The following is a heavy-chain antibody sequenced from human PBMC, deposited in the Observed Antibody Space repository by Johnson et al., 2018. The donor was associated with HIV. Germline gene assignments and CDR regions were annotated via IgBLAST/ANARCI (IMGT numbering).Heavy chain of an antibody. V-gene: IGHV3-7*05. CDR1: GFTLSHYW. J-gene: IGHJ3*02. CDR3: AKSPRFTIFGSDAFDI. D-gene: IGHD3-3*01. CDR2: INQDGSER. Sequence: VQLVESGGGLVQPGGSLRLSCVPSGFTLSHYWMSWVRQAPGKGLEWVANINQDGSERYYVDSVKGRFTISRDNSKNTLYLQMNSLRAEDTAVYYCAKSPRFTIFGSDAFDIWGQGTMVTVSS.